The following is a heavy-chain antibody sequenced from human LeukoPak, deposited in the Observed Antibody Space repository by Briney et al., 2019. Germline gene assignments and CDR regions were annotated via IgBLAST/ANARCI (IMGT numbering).Heavy chain of an antibody. V-gene: IGHV4-59*08. Sequence: PSETLSLTCTVSGGSISSYYWSWIRQPPGKGLEWIGYIYYSGSTNYNPSLKSRVTISVDTSKSQFSLKLSSVTAADTAVYYCARHEVDYYDSSGYYPSRDAFDIWGQGTMVTVSS. D-gene: IGHD3-22*01. CDR2: IYYSGST. CDR1: GGSISSYY. J-gene: IGHJ3*02. CDR3: ARHEVDYYDSSGYYPSRDAFDI.